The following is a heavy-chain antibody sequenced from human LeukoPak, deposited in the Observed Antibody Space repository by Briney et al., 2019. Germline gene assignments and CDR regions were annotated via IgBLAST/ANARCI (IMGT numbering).Heavy chain of an antibody. CDR1: GFTFSSYA. D-gene: IGHD3-22*01. J-gene: IGHJ6*02. Sequence: QTGGSLRLSCAASGFTFSSYAMSWVRQAPGKGLEWVSAISGSGGSTYYADSVKGRFTISRDNSKNTLYLQMNSLGAEDTAVYYCARRKYYYDSSGYPYYYGMDVWGQGTTVTVSS. CDR3: ARRKYYYDSSGYPYYYGMDV. V-gene: IGHV3-23*01. CDR2: ISGSGGST.